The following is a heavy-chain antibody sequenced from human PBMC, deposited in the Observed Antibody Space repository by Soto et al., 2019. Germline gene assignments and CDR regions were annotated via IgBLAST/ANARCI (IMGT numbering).Heavy chain of an antibody. J-gene: IGHJ4*02. CDR1: GYTFTSYG. V-gene: IGHV1-18*01. Sequence: ASVKVSCKASGYTFTSYGISWARPAPGQGLEWMGWISAYNGNTNYAQKLQGRVTMTRDTSTSTVYMELSSLRSEDTAVYYCAIAIEPSMTRFDYWGQGTLVTVSS. CDR2: ISAYNGNT. D-gene: IGHD2-21*01. CDR3: AIAIEPSMTRFDY.